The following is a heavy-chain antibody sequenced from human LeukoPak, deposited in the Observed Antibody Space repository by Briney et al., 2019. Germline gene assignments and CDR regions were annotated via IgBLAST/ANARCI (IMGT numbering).Heavy chain of an antibody. V-gene: IGHV3-23*01. D-gene: IGHD3-22*01. CDR3: AKVSGYDSSGVSLDFYYYFGY. CDR1: GVTLSSYA. J-gene: IGHJ4*02. Sequence: GGSLRFSCAASGVTLSSYAMRWVREAPGKGREWVSAISGSGGSTYYADSVKGRFTISRDNSKNTLYLQMNSLRAEDTAVYYCAKVSGYDSSGVSLDFYYYFGYWGQGTLVTVPS. CDR2: ISGSGGST.